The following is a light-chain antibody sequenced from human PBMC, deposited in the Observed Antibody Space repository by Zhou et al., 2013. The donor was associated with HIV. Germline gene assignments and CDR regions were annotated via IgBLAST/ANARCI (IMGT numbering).Light chain of an antibody. J-gene: IGKJ2*01. CDR2: DAS. CDR1: QDINDY. CDR3: QQSYNTPLT. V-gene: IGKV1-33*01. Sequence: DIQLTQSPSSLSASVGDRVTITCQASQDINDYLNWFQQKPGKAPNLLISDASNLQTGVPSRFSGTGSGTDFTLTISRLLREDLATYSCQQSYNTPLTFGQGTKV.